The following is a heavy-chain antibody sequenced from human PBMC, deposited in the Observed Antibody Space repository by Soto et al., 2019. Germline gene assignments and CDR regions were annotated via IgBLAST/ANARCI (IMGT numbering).Heavy chain of an antibody. CDR1: GGSISSGGYS. CDR3: AKVPDV. J-gene: IGHJ6*02. CDR2: IYHSGST. V-gene: IGHV4-30-2*01. Sequence: SETLSLTCAVSGGSISSGGYSWSWTRQPPGKGLEWIGYIYHSGSTYYNPSLKSRVTISVDRSKNQFSLKLSSVTAADSSVYDYAKVPDVWGQGNTVPVSS.